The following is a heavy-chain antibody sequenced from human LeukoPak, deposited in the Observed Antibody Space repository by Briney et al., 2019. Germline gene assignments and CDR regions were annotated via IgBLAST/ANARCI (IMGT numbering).Heavy chain of an antibody. D-gene: IGHD3-9*01. V-gene: IGHV1-8*02. CDR2: MNPNSGNT. J-gene: IGHJ5*02. CDR1: GYTFTSYF. Sequence: ASVKVSCKPSGYTFTSYFMHWVRQAPGQGLEWMGWMNPNSGNTGYAQKFQGRVTMTRNTSISTAYMELSSLRSEDTAVYYCARGKRYYNWFDPWGQGTLVTVSS. CDR3: ARGKRYYNWFDP.